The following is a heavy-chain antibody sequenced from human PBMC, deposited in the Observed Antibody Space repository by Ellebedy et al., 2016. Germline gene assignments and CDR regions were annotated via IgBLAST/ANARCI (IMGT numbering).Heavy chain of an antibody. CDR2: IKSKTDGGTT. V-gene: IGHV3-15*01. CDR1: GFTFGNAW. D-gene: IGHD3-3*01. Sequence: GESLKISXAASGFTFGNAWMSWVRQAPGKGLEWVGRIKSKTDGGTTDYAAPVKGRFTISRDDSKNTLYLQMNSLKTEDTAVYYCTTDYYDFWSLYGMDVWGQGTTVTVSS. J-gene: IGHJ6*02. CDR3: TTDYYDFWSLYGMDV.